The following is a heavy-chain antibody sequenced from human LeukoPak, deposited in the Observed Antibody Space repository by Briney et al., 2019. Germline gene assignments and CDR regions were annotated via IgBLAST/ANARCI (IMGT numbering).Heavy chain of an antibody. D-gene: IGHD1-7*01. CDR3: AKVGTSSHWNYALYYFDY. Sequence: PGGSLRLSCAASGFTFSSYAMHWVRQAPGKGLEWVAVISYDGSNKYYADFVKGRFTISRDNSKNTLYLQMNSLRAEDTAVYYCAKVGTSSHWNYALYYFDYWGQGTLVTVSS. CDR1: GFTFSSYA. J-gene: IGHJ4*02. V-gene: IGHV3-30-3*01. CDR2: ISYDGSNK.